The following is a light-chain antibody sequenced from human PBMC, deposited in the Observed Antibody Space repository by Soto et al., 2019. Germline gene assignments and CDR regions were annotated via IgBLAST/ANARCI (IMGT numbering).Light chain of an antibody. J-gene: IGLJ1*01. CDR1: GSNIGSNT. V-gene: IGLV1-44*01. Sequence: QSVLTQPPSASGTPGQRVTISCSGSGSNIGSNTVNWYQQLPGTAPKLLIYSNNQRPSGVPDRFSGSKSGTSASLAISGLQSEDEADYYCAAWDDSLNVYVFGTGTKLTVL. CDR2: SNN. CDR3: AAWDDSLNVYV.